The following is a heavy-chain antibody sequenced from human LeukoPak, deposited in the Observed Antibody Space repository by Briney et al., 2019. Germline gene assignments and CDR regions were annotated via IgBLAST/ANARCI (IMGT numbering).Heavy chain of an antibody. Sequence: QPGGSLRLSCAASGFTFTTYWMHWVRQAPGKGLVWVSHINSDGSITSYADSVKGRFTISRDNAKNTLYLQMNSLRAEDTAVYYCARDAVDTANAVRGQGTTVTVSS. D-gene: IGHD5-18*01. CDR3: ARDAVDTANAV. J-gene: IGHJ6*02. CDR2: INSDGSIT. CDR1: GFTFTTYW. V-gene: IGHV3-74*01.